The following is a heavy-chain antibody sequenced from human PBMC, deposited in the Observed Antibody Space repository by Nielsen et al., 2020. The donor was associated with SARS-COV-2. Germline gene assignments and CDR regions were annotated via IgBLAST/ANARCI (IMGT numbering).Heavy chain of an antibody. CDR2: INHSGST. CDR1: GGSLSGYY. D-gene: IGHD2-8*01. J-gene: IGHJ5*01. CDR3: ARDNGAGWFDP. Sequence: SETLSLTCAVYGGSLSGYYWSWIRQPPGKGLEWIGEINHSGSTNYNPSLKSRVTISVDTSKNQFSLKLSSVTAADTAVYCCARDNGAGWFDPWGQGTLVTVSS. V-gene: IGHV4-34*01.